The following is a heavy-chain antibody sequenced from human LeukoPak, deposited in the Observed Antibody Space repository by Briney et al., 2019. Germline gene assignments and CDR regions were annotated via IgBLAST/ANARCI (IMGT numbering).Heavy chain of an antibody. CDR3: SAGATTYCGEDCYPSFFFYHGIDV. Sequence: SVKVSCKASGFTFTTFAVQWVRQARGQRLEWIGWIVVDGGNTHYAQKFQGRVDIITDRSTNTVFMELRSLRSDDTAVYYCSAGATTYCGEDCYPSFFFYHGIDVWGQGTAVTVSS. J-gene: IGHJ6*02. CDR2: IVVDGGNT. V-gene: IGHV1-58*01. D-gene: IGHD2-21*02. CDR1: GFTFTTFA.